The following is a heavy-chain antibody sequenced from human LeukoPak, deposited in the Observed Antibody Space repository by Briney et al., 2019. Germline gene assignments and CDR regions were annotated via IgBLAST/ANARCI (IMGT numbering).Heavy chain of an antibody. D-gene: IGHD5-12*01. CDR1: GGSFSGYY. Sequence: SETLSLTCAVYGGSFSGYYWSWIRQPPGKGLEWIGEINHSGSTNYNPSLKSRVTISVDTSKNQFSLKLSSVTAADTAVYHCARVPWLRRDYFDYWGQGTLVTVSS. V-gene: IGHV4-34*01. J-gene: IGHJ4*02. CDR2: INHSGST. CDR3: ARVPWLRRDYFDY.